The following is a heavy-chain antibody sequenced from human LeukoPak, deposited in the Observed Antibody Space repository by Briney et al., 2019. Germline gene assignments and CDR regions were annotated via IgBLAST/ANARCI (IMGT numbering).Heavy chain of an antibody. CDR1: GFTFSSYA. CDR2: IKQDGSEK. Sequence: GGSLRLSCAASGFTFSSYAMSWVRQAPGKGLEWVANIKQDGSEKYYVDSVKGRFTISRDNAKNSLYLQMNSLRAEDTAVYYCARLRGYSYGDLDYWGQGTLVTVSS. J-gene: IGHJ4*02. V-gene: IGHV3-7*01. CDR3: ARLRGYSYGDLDY. D-gene: IGHD5-18*01.